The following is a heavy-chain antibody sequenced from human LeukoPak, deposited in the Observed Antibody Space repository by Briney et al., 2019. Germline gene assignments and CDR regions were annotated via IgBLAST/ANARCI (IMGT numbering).Heavy chain of an antibody. Sequence: PSGTLSLTCTVSGGSISSYYWSWIRQPPGKGLEWIGYIYYSGSTNYNPSLKSRVTISVDTSKNQFSLKLSSVTAADTAVYYCARADCSSTSCPFDYWGQGTLVTVSS. V-gene: IGHV4-59*01. CDR1: GGSISSYY. D-gene: IGHD2-2*01. J-gene: IGHJ4*02. CDR3: ARADCSSTSCPFDY. CDR2: IYYSGST.